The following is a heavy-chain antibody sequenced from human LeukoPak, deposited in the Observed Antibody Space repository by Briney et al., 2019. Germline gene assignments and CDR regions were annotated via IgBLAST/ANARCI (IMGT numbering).Heavy chain of an antibody. CDR3: AKDNYYDSSGYYYSNAFDI. V-gene: IGHV3-9*01. Sequence: PGRSLRLYCAASGFTFDDYAMHWVRQAPGKGLEWVSGISWNSGSIGYADSVKGRFTISRDNAKNSLYLQMNSLRAEDTALYYCAKDNYYDSSGYYYSNAFDIWGQGTMVTVSS. J-gene: IGHJ3*02. CDR1: GFTFDDYA. CDR2: ISWNSGSI. D-gene: IGHD3-22*01.